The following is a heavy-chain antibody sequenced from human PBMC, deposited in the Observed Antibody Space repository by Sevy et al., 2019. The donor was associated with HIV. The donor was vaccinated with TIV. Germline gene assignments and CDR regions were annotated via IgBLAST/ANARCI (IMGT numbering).Heavy chain of an antibody. CDR3: ARCTGDSSGYYYFDY. J-gene: IGHJ4*02. Sequence: SETLSLTCAVYGGSFSGYYWCWIRQPPGKGLEWIGEINHSGSTNYNPSLKSRVTISVDTSKNQFSLKLSSVTAADTAVYYCARCTGDSSGYYYFDYWGQGTLVTVSS. CDR1: GGSFSGYY. CDR2: INHSGST. V-gene: IGHV4-34*01. D-gene: IGHD3-22*01.